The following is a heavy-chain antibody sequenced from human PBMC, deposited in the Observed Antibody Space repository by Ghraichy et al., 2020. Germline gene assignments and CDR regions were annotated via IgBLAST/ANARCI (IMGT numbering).Heavy chain of an antibody. V-gene: IGHV4-4*07. CDR3: ARDTARITILCSTCGGTRLDI. CDR1: GGSISSYY. D-gene: IGHD3-10*01. Sequence: SETLSLTCTVSGGSISSYYWSWIRQPAGKGLEWIGRIYTSGSTNYNPSLKSRVTMSVDTSKNQFSLKLSSVTAADTAVYYCARDTARITILCSTCGGTRLDIWGQGTMVTVSS. CDR2: IYTSGST. J-gene: IGHJ3*02.